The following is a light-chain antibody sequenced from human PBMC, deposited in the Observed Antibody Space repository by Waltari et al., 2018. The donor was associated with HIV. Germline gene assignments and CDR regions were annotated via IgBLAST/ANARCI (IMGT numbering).Light chain of an antibody. CDR3: QQYKNWPPLS. CDR1: QNVNMN. J-gene: IGKJ4*01. V-gene: IGKV3-15*01. Sequence: EIVMTQSPATLSVSPGEKATLSCRASQNVNMNLASYQQKPGQTPRLLTYGASPRATGIPDRFSGSGSGTEFTHTISSLHSEAFVLYYCQQYKNWPPLSFGGGTKVEFK. CDR2: GAS.